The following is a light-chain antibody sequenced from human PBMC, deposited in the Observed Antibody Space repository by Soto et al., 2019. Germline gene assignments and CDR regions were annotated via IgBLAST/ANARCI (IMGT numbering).Light chain of an antibody. J-gene: IGKJ3*01. V-gene: IGKV3-20*01. CDR2: ATS. Sequence: EIALTQSPGTLSLSPGETATLSCRTSQTISRDDLAWYQQRPGQAPRLLVSATSRRATGIPDRFYGYGSGTDFTLTISSLEPEDFGVYYCYQYYTSPHTFGPGTRVDIK. CDR3: YQYYTSPHT. CDR1: QTISRDD.